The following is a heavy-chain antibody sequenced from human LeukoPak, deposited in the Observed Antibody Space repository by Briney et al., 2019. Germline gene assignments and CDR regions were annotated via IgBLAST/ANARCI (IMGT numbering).Heavy chain of an antibody. V-gene: IGHV4-34*01. CDR1: GGPFSGYY. CDR3: AGGATPGVF. J-gene: IGHJ4*02. Sequence: SETLSLTCGVYGGPFSGYYWTWIRQPPGKGLEWIGEINHSGSTNYIPSLKSRVTVSLDTSKNQFSLKLTSVTAADTAVYYCAGGATPGVFWGQGTLVTVSS. D-gene: IGHD3-10*01. CDR2: INHSGST.